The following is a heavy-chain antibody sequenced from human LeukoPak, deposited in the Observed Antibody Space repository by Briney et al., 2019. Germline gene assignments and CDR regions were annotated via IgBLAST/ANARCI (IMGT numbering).Heavy chain of an antibody. D-gene: IGHD6-19*01. Sequence: GRSLRLSCAASGFTFSSYAMHWVRQAPGKGLEWVAVISYDGSNKYYADSVKGRFTTSRDNSKNTLYLQMNSLRAEDTAVYYCAREYSSGWFDYWGQGTLVTVSS. CDR1: GFTFSSYA. CDR2: ISYDGSNK. V-gene: IGHV3-30-3*01. CDR3: AREYSSGWFDY. J-gene: IGHJ4*02.